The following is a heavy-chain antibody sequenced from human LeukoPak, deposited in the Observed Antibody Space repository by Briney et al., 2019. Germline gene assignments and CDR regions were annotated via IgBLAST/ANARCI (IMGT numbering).Heavy chain of an antibody. D-gene: IGHD4/OR15-4a*01. V-gene: IGHV3-23*01. Sequence: GGSLRLSCAASGFTFSTYAMSWVRQAPGKGLEWLSTIGGGGRDTFYADSVKGRFTVSRDNSKNTLYLQMSSLRAEDTAVYFCAKNRGANYYNYYMDVWGKGTTVTVSS. J-gene: IGHJ6*03. CDR2: IGGGGRDT. CDR1: GFTFSTYA. CDR3: AKNRGANYYNYYMDV.